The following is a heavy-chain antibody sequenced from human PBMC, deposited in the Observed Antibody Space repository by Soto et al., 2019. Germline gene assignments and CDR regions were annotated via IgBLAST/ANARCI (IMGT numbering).Heavy chain of an antibody. CDR1: GGTFSSYT. J-gene: IGHJ5*02. CDR3: AGFITGTAINWFDP. CDR2: IIPILGIA. D-gene: IGHD1-20*01. V-gene: IGHV1-69*02. Sequence: GASVKVSCKASGGTFSSYTISWVRQAPGQGLEWMGRIIPILGIANYAQKFQGRVTITADKSTSTAYMELSSLRSEDTAGYYCAGFITGTAINWFDPWGQGTLVTVSS.